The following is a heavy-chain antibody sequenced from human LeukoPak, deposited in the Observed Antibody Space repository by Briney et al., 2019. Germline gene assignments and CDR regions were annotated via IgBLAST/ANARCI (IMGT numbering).Heavy chain of an antibody. V-gene: IGHV4-61*02. CDR1: GGSISSGSYY. D-gene: IGHD6-13*01. CDR2: IYTSGST. J-gene: IGHJ6*03. Sequence: SQTLSLTCTVSGGSISSGSYYWSWIRQPAGKGLEWIGRIYTSGSTNYNLSLKSRVTISVDTSKNQFSLKLSSVTAADTAVYYCARDVGYSSSWYEYYYYYMDVWGKGTTVTISS. CDR3: ARDVGYSSSWYEYYYYYMDV.